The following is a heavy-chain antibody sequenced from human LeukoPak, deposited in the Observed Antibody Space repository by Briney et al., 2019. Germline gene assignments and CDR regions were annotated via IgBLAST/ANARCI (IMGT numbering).Heavy chain of an antibody. D-gene: IGHD1-26*01. CDR2: IRYDGSNK. Sequence: GGSLRLSCAASGFTFSSYGMHWVRQAPGKGLEWVAFIRYDGSNKYYADSVKGRFTISRDNSKNTLYLQMNSLRAEDTAVYYCAKNLTVGARTDAFDIWGQGTMVTVSS. CDR3: AKNLTVGARTDAFDI. J-gene: IGHJ3*02. CDR1: GFTFSSYG. V-gene: IGHV3-30*02.